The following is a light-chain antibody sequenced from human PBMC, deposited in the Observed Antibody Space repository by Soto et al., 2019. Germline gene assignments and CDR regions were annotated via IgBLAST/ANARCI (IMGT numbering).Light chain of an antibody. CDR2: GAS. J-gene: IGKJ5*01. Sequence: QLTQSPSSLSASVGDRVTITCRASLGISSNLAWYQQKPGRAPKLLIFGASTLQSGVPSRFSGSGSGTDFTFTISSLQPEDIATYYCQQCNNLPITFGQGTRLEIK. CDR3: QQCNNLPIT. CDR1: LGISSN. V-gene: IGKV1-9*01.